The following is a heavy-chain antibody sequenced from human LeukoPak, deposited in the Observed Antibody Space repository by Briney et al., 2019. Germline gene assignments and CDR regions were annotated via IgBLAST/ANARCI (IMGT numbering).Heavy chain of an antibody. CDR2: IWYDGTIK. CDR3: ARFVPYYMDV. V-gene: IGHV3-33*01. D-gene: IGHD3-16*01. CDR1: GFTFRNYG. J-gene: IGHJ6*03. Sequence: PGTSLRLSCAASGFTFRNYGMQWVRQAPGKGREGVALIWYDGTIKHCADSVEGRFTISRDNSKNTVYLQMNSLRAEDTAVYYCARFVPYYMDVWGKGTTVTVSS.